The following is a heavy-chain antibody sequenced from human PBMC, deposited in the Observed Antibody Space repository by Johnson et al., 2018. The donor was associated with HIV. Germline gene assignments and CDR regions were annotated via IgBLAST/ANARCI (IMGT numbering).Heavy chain of an antibody. D-gene: IGHD6-19*01. CDR3: ARDRQAVRGTFDI. J-gene: IGHJ3*02. Sequence: QVQLVESGGGLVQPGGSLRLSCAVSGFKFSDFYMTWIRQVPGKGLECVAYISSSGAGIYYADSVRGRFTISRDNAKNSLYLQMNSLRAEDTALYYCARDRQAVRGTFDIWGQGTMVTVSS. V-gene: IGHV3-11*01. CDR2: ISSSGAGI. CDR1: GFKFSDFY.